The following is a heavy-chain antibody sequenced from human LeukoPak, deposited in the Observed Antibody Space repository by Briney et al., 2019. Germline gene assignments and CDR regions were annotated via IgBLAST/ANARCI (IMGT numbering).Heavy chain of an antibody. CDR2: ISSSAGTI. V-gene: IGHV3-48*03. CDR1: GFSLSSFE. CDR3: ARNPCGMDV. Sequence: PGGSLRLSCAASGFSLSSFEMNWVRQAPGKGLEWVSHISSSAGTIYYADSVKGRFTISRDNAKNSLYLQMNSLRAEDTAVYYCARNPCGMDVWGQGTTVTVSS. J-gene: IGHJ6*02.